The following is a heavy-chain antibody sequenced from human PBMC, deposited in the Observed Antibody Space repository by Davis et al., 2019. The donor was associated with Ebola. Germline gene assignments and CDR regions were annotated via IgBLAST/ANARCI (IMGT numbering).Heavy chain of an antibody. V-gene: IGHV3-43D*03. Sequence: GESLKISCAASGFTFDDYAMHWVRQAPGKGLEWVSLISWDGGSTYYADSVKGRFTISRDNSKNSLYLQMDSLRAEDTALYYCAKGGVRGVIITLSVYMDVWGKGTTVTVSS. J-gene: IGHJ6*03. CDR1: GFTFDDYA. CDR2: ISWDGGST. CDR3: AKGGVRGVIITLSVYMDV. D-gene: IGHD3-10*01.